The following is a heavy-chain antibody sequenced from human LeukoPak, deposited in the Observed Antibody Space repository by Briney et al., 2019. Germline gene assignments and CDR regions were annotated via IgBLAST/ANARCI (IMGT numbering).Heavy chain of an antibody. Sequence: PSETLSLTCTVSGYSISSGYYWGWIRQPPGKGLEWIGSVYHSGSTYYNPSLKSRVTISVDTSKNQFSLKLSSVTAADTAVYYCARMPPVGGSYVYWGQGTLVTVSS. D-gene: IGHD1-26*01. J-gene: IGHJ4*02. CDR3: ARMPPVGGSYVY. CDR2: VYHSGST. V-gene: IGHV4-38-2*02. CDR1: GYSISSGYY.